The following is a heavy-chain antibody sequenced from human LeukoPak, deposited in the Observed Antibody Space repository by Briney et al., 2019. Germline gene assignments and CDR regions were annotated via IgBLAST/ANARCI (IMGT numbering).Heavy chain of an antibody. Sequence: GGSLRLSCAASGFTFNIYPVHWVRQAPGEGPEWVAVTLYDGSSTDYADSVKGRFTMSRDNAKNTLYLQMNSLRPEDTGIYYCARGNVAVARNLIDFWGQGTLVTVSS. D-gene: IGHD6-19*01. CDR2: TLYDGSST. V-gene: IGHV3-30*04. CDR1: GFTFNIYP. J-gene: IGHJ4*02. CDR3: ARGNVAVARNLIDF.